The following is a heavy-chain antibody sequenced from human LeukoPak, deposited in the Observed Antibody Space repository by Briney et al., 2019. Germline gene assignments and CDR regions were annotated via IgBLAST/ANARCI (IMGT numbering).Heavy chain of an antibody. Sequence: ASVKVSCKASGYTFTSCGISWVRQAPGQGLEWMGWISAYNGNTNYAQKLQGRVTMTTDTSTSTAYMELRSLRSDDTAVYYCATPKYYYDSSGYPGDSFDIWGQGTMVTVSS. V-gene: IGHV1-18*01. CDR2: ISAYNGNT. CDR3: ATPKYYYDSSGYPGDSFDI. CDR1: GYTFTSCG. J-gene: IGHJ3*02. D-gene: IGHD3-22*01.